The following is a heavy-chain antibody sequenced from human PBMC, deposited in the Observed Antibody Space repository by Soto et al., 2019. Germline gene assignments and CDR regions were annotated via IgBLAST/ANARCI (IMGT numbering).Heavy chain of an antibody. V-gene: IGHV3-49*03. CDR3: ARDVASYDYGDFYGMDV. CDR2: IRSKAYGGTT. Sequence: GGSLGLSCTASGFTFGDYTMAWFRQAPGGGLEWVSFIRSKAYGGTTEYAASVKGRFTISRDDSKSIAYLQMNRLQSEDTAVYYCARDVASYDYGDFYGMDVWGQGTTVTVSS. J-gene: IGHJ6*02. CDR1: GFTFGDYT. D-gene: IGHD4-17*01.